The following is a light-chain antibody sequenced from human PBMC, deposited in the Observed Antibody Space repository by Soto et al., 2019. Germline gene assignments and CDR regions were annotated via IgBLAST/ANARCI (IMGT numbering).Light chain of an antibody. Sequence: QSALTQPAFVSGSPGQSITISCTGTSSDVGSYNLVSWYQQHPGKAPNLMIYEVSKRPSGVSNRFSGSKSGNRASLTISGLQAEDEADYYCCSYAGSIPPSVFGTGTKLTVL. CDR1: SSDVGSYNL. V-gene: IGLV2-23*02. CDR2: EVS. CDR3: CSYAGSIPPSV. J-gene: IGLJ1*01.